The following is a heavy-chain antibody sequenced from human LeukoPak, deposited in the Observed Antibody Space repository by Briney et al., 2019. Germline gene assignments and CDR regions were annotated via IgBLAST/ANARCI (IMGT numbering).Heavy chain of an antibody. V-gene: IGHV4-34*01. CDR3: ARLRNYYRYYYYYMDV. CDR2: INHSGST. D-gene: IGHD3-22*01. Sequence: PSGTLSLTCAVYGGSFSGYYWSWIRQPPGKGLEWIGEINHSGSTNYNPSLKSRVTISVDTSKNQFSLKLSSVTAADTAVYYCARLRNYYRYYYYYMDVWGKGTTVTVSS. J-gene: IGHJ6*03. CDR1: GGSFSGYY.